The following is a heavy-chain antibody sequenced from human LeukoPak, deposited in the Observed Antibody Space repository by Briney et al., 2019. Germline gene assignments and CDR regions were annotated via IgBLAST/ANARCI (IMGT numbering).Heavy chain of an antibody. D-gene: IGHD2-2*01. V-gene: IGHV5-51*01. CDR1: GYSFSSYW. CDR2: IYPGDPDT. Sequence: GESLETSCRGSGYSFSSYWIGWVRQMPGKGLEWMGIIYPGDPDTRYSPSLHGQVTISAVKSISTAYLQSSSLKASDTAMYDCARVVPGSYYFDYWGQGTLVTVSS. CDR3: ARVVPGSYYFDY. J-gene: IGHJ4*02.